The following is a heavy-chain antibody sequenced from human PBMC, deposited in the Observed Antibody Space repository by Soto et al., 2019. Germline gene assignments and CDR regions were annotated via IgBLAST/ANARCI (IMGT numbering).Heavy chain of an antibody. CDR3: VRQGFGPLHGLVDV. CDR2: IANTGGI. Sequence: QVQLQESGPGLVKPSETLSLTCTVSSDSSSSYKWSWIRQTPGKGLEWIGYIANTGGISYNTSLRSRITITISIDTSTKQVSLRLSSVTAADTAVYYCVRQGFGPLHGLVDVWGQGTTVTVSS. CDR1: SDSSSSYK. D-gene: IGHD3-10*01. J-gene: IGHJ6*02. V-gene: IGHV4-59*08.